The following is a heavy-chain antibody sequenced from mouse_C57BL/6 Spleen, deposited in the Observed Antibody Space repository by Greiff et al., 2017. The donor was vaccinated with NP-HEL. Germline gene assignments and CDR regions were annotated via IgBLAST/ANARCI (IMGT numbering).Heavy chain of an antibody. J-gene: IGHJ4*01. CDR3: AREGITTVVATGDYAMDY. D-gene: IGHD1-1*01. CDR1: GYTFTSYG. Sequence: VKLVESGAELARPGASVKLSCKASGYTFTSYGISWVKQRPGQGLEWIGEIYPRSGNTYYNEKFKGKATLTADNSSSTAYMELRSLTSEDSAVYFCAREGITTVVATGDYAMDYWGQGTSVTVSS. V-gene: IGHV1-81*01. CDR2: IYPRSGNT.